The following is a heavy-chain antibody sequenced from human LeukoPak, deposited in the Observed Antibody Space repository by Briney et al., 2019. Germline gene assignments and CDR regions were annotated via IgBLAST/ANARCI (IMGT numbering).Heavy chain of an antibody. D-gene: IGHD1-14*01. CDR1: GFTFDDYA. CDR2: ISWNSDSI. J-gene: IGHJ6*02. V-gene: IGHV3-9*01. CDR3: AKASGPSPYYFRLDV. Sequence: GRSLRLSCAASGFTFDDYAMHWVRQAPGKGLEWDSGISWNSDSIAYADSVKGRFTISRDNAKNSLYLQMNSLRAEDTALYYCAKASGPSPYYFRLDVWGQGTTVTVSS.